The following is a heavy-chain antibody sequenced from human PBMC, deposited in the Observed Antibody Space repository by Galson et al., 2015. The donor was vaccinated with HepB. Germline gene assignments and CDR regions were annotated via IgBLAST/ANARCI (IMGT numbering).Heavy chain of an antibody. D-gene: IGHD3-10*01. CDR3: AGDPPSYYNYYYYYMDV. V-gene: IGHV1-18*01. J-gene: IGHJ6*03. CDR2: VGGKNGNT. CDR1: GYTFNNYG. Sequence: SVKVSCKASGYTFNNYGISWVRQAPGQGPEWMGCVGGKNGNTKYAQNVKGRVTMTTDTSTSTADMDLRSLRSDDTAVYYCAGDPPSYYNYYYYYMDVCGKGTTVTVSS.